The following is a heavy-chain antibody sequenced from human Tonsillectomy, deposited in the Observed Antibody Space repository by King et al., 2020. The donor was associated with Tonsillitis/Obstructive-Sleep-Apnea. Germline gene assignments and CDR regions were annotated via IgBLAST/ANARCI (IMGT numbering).Heavy chain of an antibody. CDR2: INHSGST. D-gene: IGHD2-2*01. CDR1: GGSFSGYY. J-gene: IGHJ3*02. CDR3: AREDIVVVPAVRGDAFDI. Sequence: VKLQQWGAGLLKPSETLSLTCAVYGGSFSGYYWSWIRQPPGKGLEWIGEINHSGSTNYNPSLKSRVTISVDTSKNQVSLKLSSVTAADTAVYYCAREDIVVVPAVRGDAFDIWGQGTMVTVSS. V-gene: IGHV4-34*01.